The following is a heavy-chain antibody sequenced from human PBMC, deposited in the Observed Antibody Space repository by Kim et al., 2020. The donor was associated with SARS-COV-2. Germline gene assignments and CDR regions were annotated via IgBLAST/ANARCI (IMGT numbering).Heavy chain of an antibody. J-gene: IGHJ4*02. CDR1: GGSFSNYY. CDR3: VRFGYGNY. CDR2: IQYGGRT. Sequence: SETLSLTCTVAGGSFSNYYWNWFRQSPGKGLEWIGFIQYGGRTSYSPSLKSRLTMSLDTSKSQYSLKLTSVTAADTAVYYCVRFGYGNYLGQGTLVTVSS. D-gene: IGHD5-12*01. V-gene: IGHV4-59*08.